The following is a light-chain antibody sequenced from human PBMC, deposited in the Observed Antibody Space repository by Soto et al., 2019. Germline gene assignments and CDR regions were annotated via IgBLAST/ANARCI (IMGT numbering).Light chain of an antibody. V-gene: IGKV3-11*01. Sequence: EIVLTQSPATLSLSPGERATLSCSASQSVSSYLAWYQQKPGQAPRLLIYDASNRATGIPARFSGGGSGTDFTLTIISLEPEDFAVYYCQQRFNWPRFTFGQGTKLEIK. CDR2: DAS. CDR3: QQRFNWPRFT. J-gene: IGKJ2*01. CDR1: QSVSSY.